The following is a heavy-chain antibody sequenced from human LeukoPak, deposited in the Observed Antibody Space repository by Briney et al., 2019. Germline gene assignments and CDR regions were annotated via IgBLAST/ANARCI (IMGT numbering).Heavy chain of an antibody. CDR2: ISSDGTAN. J-gene: IGHJ4*02. CDR1: GFIFSDYY. CDR3: ARDDVPVI. Sequence: GGSLRLSCAASGFIFSDYYMSWIRQAPGKGLEFVSYISSDGTANYYADSVKGRFTISGDNAQNSVYLEMTNLRAEDTAVYYCARDDVPVIWGQGTLVTVSS. V-gene: IGHV3-11*04. D-gene: IGHD2/OR15-2a*01.